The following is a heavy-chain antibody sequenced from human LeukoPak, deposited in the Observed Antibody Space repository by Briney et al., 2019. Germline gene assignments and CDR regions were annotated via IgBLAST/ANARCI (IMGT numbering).Heavy chain of an antibody. Sequence: PGGSLRLSCAASRFTFSTYSMNWVRQAPGKGLEWVANIKQDGSEKYYVDSVKGRFTISRDNAKNSMYLQMNSLRAEDTAVYYCAKGIVVVISGNAFDIWGQGTMVTVSS. CDR2: IKQDGSEK. J-gene: IGHJ3*02. V-gene: IGHV3-7*03. CDR1: RFTFSTYS. CDR3: AKGIVVVISGNAFDI. D-gene: IGHD3-22*01.